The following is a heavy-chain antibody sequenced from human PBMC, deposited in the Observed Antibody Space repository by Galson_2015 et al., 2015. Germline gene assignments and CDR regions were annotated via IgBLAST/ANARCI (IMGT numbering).Heavy chain of an antibody. J-gene: IGHJ3*02. CDR1: GYSFTSYW. V-gene: IGHV5-51*01. D-gene: IGHD6-19*01. CDR2: IYPGDYDT. Sequence: QSGAEVKKPGESLQISCKGSGYSFTSYWIGWGRQIPGKGLEWMGIIYPGDYDTRYSTSFQGQVTISADKSNITAYLQWSSLKASDTSMYYCARVRDIAVAFDAFEIWGQGTMVTVSS. CDR3: ARVRDIAVAFDAFEI.